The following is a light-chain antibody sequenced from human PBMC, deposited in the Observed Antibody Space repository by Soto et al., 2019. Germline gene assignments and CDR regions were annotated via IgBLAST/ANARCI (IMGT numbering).Light chain of an antibody. J-gene: IGKJ5*01. CDR2: SAS. V-gene: IGKV3-20*01. Sequence: EIVLTQSPGTLSLSPGERATLSCRASQSVSSSYLAWYQQKPGQAPRLLIYSASTRATGIPDRFSSSGSGTDFTITISRLEPEDFAVYYCQQYGSSPITLGQGTRLDIK. CDR3: QQYGSSPIT. CDR1: QSVSSSY.